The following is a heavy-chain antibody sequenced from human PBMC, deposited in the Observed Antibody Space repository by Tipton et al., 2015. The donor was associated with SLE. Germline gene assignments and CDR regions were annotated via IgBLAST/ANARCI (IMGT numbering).Heavy chain of an antibody. CDR3: ARASGSSAFDI. V-gene: IGHV4-34*01. J-gene: IGHJ3*02. CDR2: INHSGST. Sequence: TLSLTCAVYGGSFSGYYWSWIRQPPGKGLEWIGEINHSGSTNYNPSLKSRVTISVDTSKNQFSLKLSSVTAADTAVYYCARASGSSAFDIWGQGTMVTVSS. CDR1: GGSFSGYY. D-gene: IGHD6-6*01.